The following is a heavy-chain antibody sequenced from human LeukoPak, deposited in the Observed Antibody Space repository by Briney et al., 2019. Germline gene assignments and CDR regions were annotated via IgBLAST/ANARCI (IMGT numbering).Heavy chain of an antibody. J-gene: IGHJ4*02. CDR3: AKRMTE. CDR1: VGFLREYY. Sequence: LGTLSLTRAVCVGFLREYYWSWLRQPPGRGLEWIGEINQSGSINYNPALKSRVTISVDTAKSQYSLKLSCVTAADTAVYYCAKRMTEWGQGTLVTVSS. CDR2: INQSGSI. V-gene: IGHV4-34*01.